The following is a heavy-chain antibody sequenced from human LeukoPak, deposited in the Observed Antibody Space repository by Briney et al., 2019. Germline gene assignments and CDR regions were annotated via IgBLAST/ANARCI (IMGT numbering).Heavy chain of an antibody. D-gene: IGHD6-13*01. V-gene: IGHV5-51*01. CDR1: GYSFSSYW. J-gene: IGHJ4*02. Sequence: GESLKISCKGSGYSFSSYWIVWVRQMPGKGLEWMGIIYPGDSDTRYSPSFQGQVTISADKSISTAYLQWSSLKASDTAMYYCARHSIAAAGNWVFDDWGQGTLVTVSS. CDR2: IYPGDSDT. CDR3: ARHSIAAAGNWVFDD.